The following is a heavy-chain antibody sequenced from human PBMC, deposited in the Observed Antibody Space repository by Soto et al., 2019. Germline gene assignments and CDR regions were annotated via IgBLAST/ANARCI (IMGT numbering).Heavy chain of an antibody. CDR3: ARDARSDY. V-gene: IGHV3-21*01. CDR1: GFTFSSYS. D-gene: IGHD2-15*01. J-gene: IGHJ4*02. Sequence: GGSLRLSCAASGFTFSSYSMSWVRQAPGKGLEWVSSISSGSDYIYYADSVKGRFTISRDNAKNSLYLQMNSLRAEDTAVYYCARDARSDYWGQGTLVTVSS. CDR2: ISSGSDYI.